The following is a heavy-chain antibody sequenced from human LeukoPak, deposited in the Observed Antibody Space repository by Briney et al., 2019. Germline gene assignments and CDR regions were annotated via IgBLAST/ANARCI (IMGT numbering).Heavy chain of an antibody. J-gene: IGHJ4*02. V-gene: IGHV3-23*01. Sequence: GGSLRLSCAASGFTSSRYAMSWVRQAPGKGLEWVSAISGSGGTTYYADSVKGRFTISRDNSKNTLYLQMNSLRAEDTAVYFCAKDHHYYDSSGLIDYWGQGTLVTVSS. CDR3: AKDHHYYDSSGLIDY. CDR1: GFTSSRYA. D-gene: IGHD3-22*01. CDR2: ISGSGGTT.